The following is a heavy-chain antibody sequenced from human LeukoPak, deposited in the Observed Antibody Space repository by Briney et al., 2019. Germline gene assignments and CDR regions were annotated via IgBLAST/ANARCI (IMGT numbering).Heavy chain of an antibody. CDR1: GGSISSGGYS. CDR2: IYTSGST. J-gene: IGHJ4*02. D-gene: IGHD6-19*01. V-gene: IGHV4-61*02. Sequence: SETLSLTCAVSGGSISSGGYSWSWIRQPAGKGLEWIGRIYTSGSTNYNPSLKSRVTMSVDTSKNQFSLKLSSVTAADTAVYYCARGLSSGWYETFDYWGQGTLVTVSS. CDR3: ARGLSSGWYETFDY.